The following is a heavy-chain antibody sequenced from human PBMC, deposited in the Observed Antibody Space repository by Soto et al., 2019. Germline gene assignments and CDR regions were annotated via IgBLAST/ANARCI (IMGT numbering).Heavy chain of an antibody. CDR3: ARRGYYYASSGYPSVWY. V-gene: IGHV4-39*01. Sequence: QLQLQESGPGLVKPSETLSLTCTVSGGSISSSSYYWGWIRQPPGKGLEWIGSIYYSGSTYYNPSLKRRVTISVDTSKNPCSVKLSSVTAADTAVYYWARRGYYYASSGYPSVWYWGQGTLVTVSS. D-gene: IGHD3-22*01. J-gene: IGHJ4*02. CDR1: GGSISSSSYY. CDR2: IYYSGST.